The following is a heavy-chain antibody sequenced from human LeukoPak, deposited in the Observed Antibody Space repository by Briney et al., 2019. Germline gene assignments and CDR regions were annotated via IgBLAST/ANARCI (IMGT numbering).Heavy chain of an antibody. CDR2: IRYDGSNK. CDR3: ARDYYGSNTQIDH. CDR1: GFTFSAYV. V-gene: IGHV3-30*02. D-gene: IGHD4-23*01. Sequence: GGSLRLSCAASGFTFSAYVMHWVRQAPGKGLEWVAFIRYDGSNKNYADSVKGRFTISRDNSKNTLYLQMNSLRAEDTAVYYCARDYYGSNTQIDHWGQGTLVTVSS. J-gene: IGHJ4*02.